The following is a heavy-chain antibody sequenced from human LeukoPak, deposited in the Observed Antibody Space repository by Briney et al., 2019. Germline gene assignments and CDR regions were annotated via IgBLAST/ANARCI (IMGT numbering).Heavy chain of an antibody. CDR2: ISSSGSTI. Sequence: GGSLRLSCAASRFTFSSYEMNWLRQAPGKGLEWVSYISSSGSTIYYADYVKGRFTISRDNAKNSLYLQMNSLRAEDTAVYYCARVSGPPHMPYYDFWSGYYSFDYWGQGTLVTVSS. D-gene: IGHD3-3*01. V-gene: IGHV3-48*03. CDR1: RFTFSSYE. J-gene: IGHJ4*02. CDR3: ARVSGPPHMPYYDFWSGYYSFDY.